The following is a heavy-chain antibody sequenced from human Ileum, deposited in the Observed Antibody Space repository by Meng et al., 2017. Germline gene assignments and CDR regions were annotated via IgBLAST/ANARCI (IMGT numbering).Heavy chain of an antibody. CDR2: AANSFDPSP. CDR3: ARDYWGSLDY. CDR1: GGSVSRAAYQ. D-gene: IGHD7-27*01. J-gene: IGHJ4*02. Sequence: LQGAGPGLVRPSETLSLMCTVPGGSVSRAAYQWGWIRQPPGKGLEWIGYAANSFDPSPNYNPSLKSRVTISLDTPKNQFSLKLTSVTAADTAVYYCARDYWGSLDYWGQGILVTVSS. V-gene: IGHV4-61*08.